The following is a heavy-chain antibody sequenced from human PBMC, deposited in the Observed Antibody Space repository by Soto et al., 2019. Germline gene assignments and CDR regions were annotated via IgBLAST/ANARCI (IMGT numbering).Heavy chain of an antibody. J-gene: IGHJ6*02. Sequence: QIQVVQSGPEVKKPGASVRVSCKTSGYSFTEYGISWVRQAPGQGLEWMGWISGYNGRTVYAQKFQGRVTMTTDTATSTAYMDLTSLTSDDTAVYYCTKDNTATSPSRYSFGMDVWGPGTTVTVSS. CDR2: ISGYNGRT. CDR1: GYSFTEYG. CDR3: TKDNTATSPSRYSFGMDV. V-gene: IGHV1-18*01. D-gene: IGHD5-12*01.